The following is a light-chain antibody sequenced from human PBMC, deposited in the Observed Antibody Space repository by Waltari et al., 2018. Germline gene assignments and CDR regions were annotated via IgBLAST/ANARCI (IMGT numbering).Light chain of an antibody. J-gene: IGKJ1*01. CDR1: QSVSSSY. Sequence: EIVLTQSPGTLSLSPGERATLSCRASQSVSSSYLAWYQQKAGQTPRLLIYGASSRATGIPDRFSGGGSGTDFTLTISRLEPEDFAVYYCQQYGSSPRTFGQGTKVEIK. CDR2: GAS. CDR3: QQYGSSPRT. V-gene: IGKV3-20*01.